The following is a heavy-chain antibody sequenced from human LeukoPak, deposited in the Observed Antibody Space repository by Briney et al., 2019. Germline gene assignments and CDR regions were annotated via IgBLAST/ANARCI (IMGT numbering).Heavy chain of an antibody. V-gene: IGHV4-59*01. J-gene: IGHJ4*02. Sequence: SETLSLTCTVSGGSISIYYWSWIRQPPGKGLEWIGYIYSSGSTNYNPSLKSRVTISVDTSKNQFSLRLTSVTAADTDVYYCARDGAGGWSFFDYWGQGTLVTVSS. CDR2: IYSSGST. CDR3: ARDGAGGWSFFDY. D-gene: IGHD6-19*01. CDR1: GGSISIYY.